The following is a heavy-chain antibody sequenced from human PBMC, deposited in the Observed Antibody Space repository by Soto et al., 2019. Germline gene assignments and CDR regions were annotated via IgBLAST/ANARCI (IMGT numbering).Heavy chain of an antibody. Sequence: QVQLVQSGAVVKKPGASVKVSCKASGYTFASHGISWXXXXXXXXXEWMGWIGAYSANTNLVQKLQGRATLTTDTSTSTAYMEXXSLXXXDTXXXXXXXXXXXXXXSXXYWGQGTLVTVSS. CDR1: GYTFASHG. CDR2: IGAYSANT. J-gene: IGHJ4*02. V-gene: IGHV1-18*04. CDR3: XXXXXXXXXSXXY.